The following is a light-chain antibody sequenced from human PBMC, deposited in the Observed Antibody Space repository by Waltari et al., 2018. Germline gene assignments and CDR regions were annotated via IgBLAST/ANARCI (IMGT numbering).Light chain of an antibody. CDR2: EVS. CDR1: SSHARGYNY. Sequence: QSALPQPPSASGSPGQSVTIPCTGPSSHARGYNYVSWYQQYPGKAPELIIYEVSRRPSGVPDRFSGSKSGNTASLTVSGLQAEDEADYYCSSYAGITNWVFGGGTKLTVL. CDR3: SSYAGITNWV. V-gene: IGLV2-8*01. J-gene: IGLJ3*02.